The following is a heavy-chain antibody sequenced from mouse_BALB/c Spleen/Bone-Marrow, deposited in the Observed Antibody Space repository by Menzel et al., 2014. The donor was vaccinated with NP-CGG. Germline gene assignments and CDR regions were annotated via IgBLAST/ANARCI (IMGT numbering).Heavy chain of an antibody. CDR2: IDPANGNT. Sequence: EVQLQQSGAELVKPGASVKLSCTASGFNIKDTYMHWVKQRPEQGLEWIGRIDPANGNTKYDPKFQGKATITADTSSNTASLQRSGLTSEDTAVYHCARGYYDYDLYYWGQGTTLTVSS. D-gene: IGHD2-4*01. CDR3: ARGYYDYDLYY. V-gene: IGHV14-3*02. J-gene: IGHJ2*01. CDR1: GFNIKDTY.